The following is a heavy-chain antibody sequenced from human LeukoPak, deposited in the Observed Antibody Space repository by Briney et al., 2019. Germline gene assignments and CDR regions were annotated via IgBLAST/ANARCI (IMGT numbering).Heavy chain of an antibody. Sequence: GGSLRLSCATSGFTVSSNYMSWVRQAPGKGLEWVSVIYDSGTTYYADSVKGRFTISRDNSKNTLYLQMNSLRAEDTAVYYCARDGYSYGATLDYWGQGTLVTVSS. CDR3: ARDGYSYGATLDY. D-gene: IGHD5-18*01. J-gene: IGHJ4*02. V-gene: IGHV3-66*03. CDR2: IYDSGTT. CDR1: GFTVSSNY.